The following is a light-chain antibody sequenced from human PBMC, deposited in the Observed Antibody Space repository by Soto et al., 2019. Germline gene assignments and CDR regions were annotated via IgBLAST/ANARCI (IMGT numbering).Light chain of an antibody. J-gene: IGKJ1*01. Sequence: DIQMTQSPSALSASVLDIVTLPLLRSQSISSWLAWYQQKPGKAPKLLIYDASSLESGVPSRFSGSGSGTEFTLTISSLQPDDFATYYCQQYNSYSPWTFGQGTKVDI. CDR3: QQYNSYSPWT. CDR1: QSISSW. V-gene: IGKV1-5*01. CDR2: DAS.